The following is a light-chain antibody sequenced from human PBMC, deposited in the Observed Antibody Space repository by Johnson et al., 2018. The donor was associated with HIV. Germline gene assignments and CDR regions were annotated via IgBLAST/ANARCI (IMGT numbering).Light chain of an antibody. CDR1: SSNIENDY. CDR3: GAWDSTLNAYV. V-gene: IGLV1-51*01. Sequence: QSVSTQPPSVSAAPGEKVNISCSGSSSNIENDYVSWYQQLPGTAPKLLIYDNNKRPSGIPDRFSGSKSGTSATLGITGLQTGDEGDYFCGAWDSTLNAYVFGTGTKVTVL. CDR2: DNN. J-gene: IGLJ1*01.